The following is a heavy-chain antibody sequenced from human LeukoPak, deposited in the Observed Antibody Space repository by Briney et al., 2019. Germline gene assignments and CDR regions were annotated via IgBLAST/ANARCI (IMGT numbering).Heavy chain of an antibody. CDR2: ISDSGGRT. CDR1: GITLSNYG. D-gene: IGHD3-22*01. CDR3: AKRGVVIRVILVGFHKEAYYSDS. Sequence: GALRLSWAVSGITLSNYGMSWVRQAPGKGLELVAGISDSGGRTNYPDSVKGRFTISRDNPKNPLYLQMNSLRAEDTAVYFCAKRGVVIRVILVGFHKEAYYSDSWGQGALVTVSS. V-gene: IGHV3-23*01. J-gene: IGHJ4*02.